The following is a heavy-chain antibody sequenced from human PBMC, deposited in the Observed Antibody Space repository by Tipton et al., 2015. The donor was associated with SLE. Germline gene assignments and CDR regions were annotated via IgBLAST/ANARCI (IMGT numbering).Heavy chain of an antibody. CDR2: ISSNIYFK. CDR1: GFTFSRDD. D-gene: IGHD1-7*01. J-gene: IGHJ5*02. Sequence: SLRLSCAASGFTFSRDDLSWVRQAPGKGLEWVSSISSNIYFKYYADSVKGRFTISRDNAKNSLYLQMNSLRAEDTAVYYCARGGDWNYNWFDPWGQGTLVTVSS. V-gene: IGHV3-21*01. CDR3: ARGGDWNYNWFDP.